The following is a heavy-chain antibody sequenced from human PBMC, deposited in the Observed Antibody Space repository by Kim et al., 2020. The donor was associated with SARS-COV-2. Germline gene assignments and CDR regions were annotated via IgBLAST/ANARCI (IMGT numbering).Heavy chain of an antibody. CDR1: GGSISSSSYY. CDR3: ARLGPYSFHDY. CDR2: IYYSGST. Sequence: SETLSLTCTVSGGSISSSSYYWGWIRQPPGKGLEWIGSIYYSGSTYYNPSLKSRVTISVDTSKNQFSLKLSSVTAADTAVYYCARLGPYSFHDYWGQGTLVTVSS. V-gene: IGHV4-39*01. J-gene: IGHJ4*02. D-gene: IGHD3-16*01.